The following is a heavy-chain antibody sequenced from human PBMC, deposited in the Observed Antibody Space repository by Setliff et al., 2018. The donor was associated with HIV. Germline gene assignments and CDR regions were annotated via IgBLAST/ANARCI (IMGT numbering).Heavy chain of an antibody. V-gene: IGHV4-59*01. CDR2: IYFTGSS. CDR3: ARVQMAYAAFDV. J-gene: IGHJ3*01. CDR1: GGSISTYY. Sequence: PSETLSLTCTVSGGSISTYYWIWIRQPPGKGLEWIGSIYFTGSSDNNPSLKSRVTLSVDTSKHQFSLKLSSVTAADTAVYYCARVQMAYAAFDVWGQGTMVTVSS. D-gene: IGHD4-17*01.